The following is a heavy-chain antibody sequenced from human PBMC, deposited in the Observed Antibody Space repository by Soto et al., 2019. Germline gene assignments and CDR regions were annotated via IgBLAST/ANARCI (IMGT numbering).Heavy chain of an antibody. Sequence: LSLICTVSGGSISSYYWSWIRQPPGKGLEWIGYIYYSGSTNYNPSLKSRVTISVDTSKNQFSLKLSSVTAADTAVYYCARAYSGSYRDYYYYYGMDVWGQGTTVTVSS. D-gene: IGHD1-26*01. CDR1: GGSISSYY. V-gene: IGHV4-59*01. CDR3: ARAYSGSYRDYYYYYGMDV. J-gene: IGHJ6*02. CDR2: IYYSGST.